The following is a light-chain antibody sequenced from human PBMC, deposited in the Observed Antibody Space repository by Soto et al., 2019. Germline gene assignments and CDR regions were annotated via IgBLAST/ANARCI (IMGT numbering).Light chain of an antibody. CDR3: QQYNDWPRT. J-gene: IGKJ1*01. CDR2: LAS. CDR1: QSVSNN. V-gene: IGKV3-15*01. Sequence: EIVMTQSPATLSVSPGERATLSCRASQSVSNNLAWFQQRPGQAPRLLIYLASTRATGVPARFSARGSGTEFSLTISSLQSEDFAVYYCQQYNDWPRTFGQGTRVEIK.